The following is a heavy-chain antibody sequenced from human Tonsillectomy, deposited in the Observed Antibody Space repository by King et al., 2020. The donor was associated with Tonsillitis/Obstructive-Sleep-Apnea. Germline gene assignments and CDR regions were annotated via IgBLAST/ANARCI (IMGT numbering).Heavy chain of an antibody. CDR2: IWYDGSNK. CDR3: ARDKYYDDSNGYPCDY. D-gene: IGHD3-22*01. V-gene: IGHV3-33*01. J-gene: IGHJ4*02. Sequence: QVQLVESGGGLVQPGRSLRLSCAASGFTFSSYGMHWVRQAPGKGLEWVSVIWYDGSNKYYADSVKGRFTISRDNSKNTLYLQMNSLRAEDTAVYYCARDKYYDDSNGYPCDYGGQGTPVTVST. CDR1: GFTFSSYG.